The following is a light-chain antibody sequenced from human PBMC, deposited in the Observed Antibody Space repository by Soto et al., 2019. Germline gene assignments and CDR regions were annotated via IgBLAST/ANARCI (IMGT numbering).Light chain of an antibody. Sequence: KFMLTQPHSVSGSPGQTVIISCTRSSGSIGSNYVQWYQQRPGSAPTTVIYEDNHRPSGVPDRFSGSIDTATNSASLSIGGQETDEEADYYCQSDDSNTVVFGGGTKLTVL. V-gene: IGLV6-57*03. J-gene: IGLJ2*01. CDR3: QSDDSNTVV. CDR2: EDN. CDR1: SGSIGSNY.